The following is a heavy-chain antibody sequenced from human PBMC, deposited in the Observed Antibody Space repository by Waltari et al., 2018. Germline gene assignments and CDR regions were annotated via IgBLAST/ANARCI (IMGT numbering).Heavy chain of an antibody. Sequence: QVQLVQSGAEVKKPGSSVKVSCKASGGTFSSYAISWVRQAPGQGLEWMGGIIPIFGTAKYEQKFQGRVTITADESTSTAYMELSSLRSEDTAVYYCARPNSKFYYCYYGMDVWGQGTTVTVSS. CDR2: IIPIFGTA. CDR3: ARPNSKFYYCYYGMDV. D-gene: IGHD2-21*01. J-gene: IGHJ6*02. CDR1: GGTFSSYA. V-gene: IGHV1-69*13.